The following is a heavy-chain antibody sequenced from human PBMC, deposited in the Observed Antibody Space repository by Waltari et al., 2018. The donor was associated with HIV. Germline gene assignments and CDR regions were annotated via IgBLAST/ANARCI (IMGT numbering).Heavy chain of an antibody. J-gene: IGHJ4*02. CDR1: GYTFTGYY. Sequence: QVQLMQSGAEVRKPGASVKVSCKASGYTFTGYYIHWVRQAPGQGLEWMGRINPISGGTDYAQKLQGRVTMTRDTSISTAYMELRRLRSDDTAVYFCTRIPKVGVYFDYWGQGTLVTVSS. D-gene: IGHD2-8*01. V-gene: IGHV1-2*06. CDR3: TRIPKVGVYFDY. CDR2: INPISGGT.